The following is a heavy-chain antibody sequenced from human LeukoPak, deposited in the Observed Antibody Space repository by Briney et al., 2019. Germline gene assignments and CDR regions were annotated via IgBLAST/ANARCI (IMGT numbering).Heavy chain of an antibody. Sequence: GGSLRLSCAASGFTFSSYAMHWVRQAPGKGLEWVAVISYDASNKYYADSVKGRFTISRDNAKNSLYLQMNSLRAEDTAVYYCARDPSLSPDYDFRSGYYTEGYYFDYWGQGTLVTVSS. V-gene: IGHV3-30-3*01. CDR3: ARDPSLSPDYDFRSGYYTEGYYFDY. J-gene: IGHJ4*02. CDR1: GFTFSSYA. CDR2: ISYDASNK. D-gene: IGHD3-3*01.